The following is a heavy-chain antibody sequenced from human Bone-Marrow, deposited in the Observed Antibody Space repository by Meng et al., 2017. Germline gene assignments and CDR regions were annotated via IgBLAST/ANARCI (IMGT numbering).Heavy chain of an antibody. Sequence: LTGAASGFTFSSYAMSWVRQAPGKGREWVSAISGSGGSTYYADSVKGRFTISRDNSKNTLYLQMNSLRAEDTAVYYCANRGLWFGESSTKDAFDIWGQGTMVTVSS. D-gene: IGHD3-10*01. J-gene: IGHJ3*02. CDR3: ANRGLWFGESSTKDAFDI. CDR1: GFTFSSYA. CDR2: ISGSGGST. V-gene: IGHV3-23*01.